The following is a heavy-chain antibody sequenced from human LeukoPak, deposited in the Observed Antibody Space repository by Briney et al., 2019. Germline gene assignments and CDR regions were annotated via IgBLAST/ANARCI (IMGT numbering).Heavy chain of an antibody. CDR1: GFTFSSYW. D-gene: IGHD3-3*01. Sequence: PGGSLRLSCAASGFTFSSYWMSWVRRAPGKGLEWVSAISGSGGSTYYADSVKGRFTISRDNSKNTLYLQMNSLRAEDTAVYYCAKVWTFGVVRLYYYYMDVWGKGTTVTVSS. CDR2: ISGSGGST. J-gene: IGHJ6*03. V-gene: IGHV3-23*01. CDR3: AKVWTFGVVRLYYYYMDV.